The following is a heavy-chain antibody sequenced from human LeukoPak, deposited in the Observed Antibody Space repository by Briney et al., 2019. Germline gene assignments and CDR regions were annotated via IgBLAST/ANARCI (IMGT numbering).Heavy chain of an antibody. CDR1: GGSISSSSYY. CDR2: IYYSGST. J-gene: IGHJ4*02. V-gene: IGHV4-39*01. Sequence: SETLSLTCTVSGGSISSSSYYWGWIRQPPGKGLEWIGSIYYSGSTYCNPSLKSRVTISVDTSKNQFSLKLSSVTAADTAVYYCARQGYSSSSGFDYWGQGTLVTVSS. CDR3: ARQGYSSSSGFDY. D-gene: IGHD6-6*01.